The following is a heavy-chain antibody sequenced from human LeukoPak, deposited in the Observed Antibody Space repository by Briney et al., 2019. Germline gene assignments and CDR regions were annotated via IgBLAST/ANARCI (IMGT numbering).Heavy chain of an antibody. CDR3: ARGRRITIFGVVIGPFDY. Sequence: PGGSLRLSCAASGFTVSSNYMIWVRQAPGKGLEWVSVIYSGGSTYYADSVKGRFTISRDNSKNTLYLQMNSLRAEDTAVYYCARGRRITIFGVVIGPFDYWGQGTLVTVSS. D-gene: IGHD3-3*01. CDR2: IYSGGST. CDR1: GFTVSSNY. V-gene: IGHV3-66*01. J-gene: IGHJ4*02.